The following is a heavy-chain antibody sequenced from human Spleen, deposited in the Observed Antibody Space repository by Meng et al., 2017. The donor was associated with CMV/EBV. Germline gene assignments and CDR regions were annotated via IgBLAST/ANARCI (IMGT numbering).Heavy chain of an antibody. CDR1: GFFFGSYW. CDR2: MNQNGSEI. V-gene: IGHV3-7*01. Sequence: GGSLKISCTASGFFFGSYWMSWVRQIPGKGLEWVANMNQNGSEIYYADSVKGRFTISRDNAKNSLYLQMNSLGVEDAAVYYCARSYGLDVWGQGTTVTVSS. J-gene: IGHJ6*02. CDR3: ARSYGLDV.